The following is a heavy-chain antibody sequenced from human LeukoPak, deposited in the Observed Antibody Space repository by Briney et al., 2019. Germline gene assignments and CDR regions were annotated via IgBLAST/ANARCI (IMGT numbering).Heavy chain of an antibody. D-gene: IGHD3-10*01. J-gene: IGHJ4*02. Sequence: GGSLRLSCAASGFTFSTYSMNWVRQTPGKGLEWVSYISSSSSSTMYYADSVKGRFTISGDNAKNSLSLQMYSLRAEDTAVYYCARLQGSGSSSSFDYWGQGTLVTVSS. CDR2: ISSSSSSTM. V-gene: IGHV3-48*01. CDR1: GFTFSTYS. CDR3: ARLQGSGSSSSFDY.